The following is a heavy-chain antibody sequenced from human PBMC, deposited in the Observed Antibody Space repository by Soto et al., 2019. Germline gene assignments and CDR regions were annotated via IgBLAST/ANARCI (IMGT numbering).Heavy chain of an antibody. CDR2: VYPGDSDSDI. Sequence: GESLKISCTGSGYNFTGYWLAWVRQMPGKGLEWMGIVYPGDSDSDITYSPSFQGQFTISVDKSISTAYVQWSSLRASDTAMYYCARSVSRWCSGAWCYTCRYAPDDWDQGASENVS. D-gene: IGHD2-15*01. CDR3: ARSVSRWCSGAWCYTCRYAPDD. CDR1: GYNFTGYW. V-gene: IGHV5-51*01. J-gene: IGHJ6*02.